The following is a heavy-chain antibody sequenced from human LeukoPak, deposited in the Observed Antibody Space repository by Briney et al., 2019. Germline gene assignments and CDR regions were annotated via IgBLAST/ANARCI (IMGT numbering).Heavy chain of an antibody. CDR2: ITGGHYST. CDR3: TKDPNGDYIGAFDP. V-gene: IGHV3-23*01. CDR1: GFSFSSFA. D-gene: IGHD4-17*01. Sequence: GGSLRLSCAASGFSFSSFAMTRVRQSPGKGLEWVSSITGGHYSTYNTDSVKGRFTISRDNSKNTLYLQMNSLRADDTAIYYCTKDPNGDYIGAFDPWGQGTLVTVSS. J-gene: IGHJ5*02.